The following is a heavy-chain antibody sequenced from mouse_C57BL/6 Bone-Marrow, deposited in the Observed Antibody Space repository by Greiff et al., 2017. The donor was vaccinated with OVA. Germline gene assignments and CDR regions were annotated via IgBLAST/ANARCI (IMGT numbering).Heavy chain of an antibody. CDR2: IHPNSGST. D-gene: IGHD2-2*01. CDR3: ARGFYYGYEGAGFAY. V-gene: IGHV1-64*01. CDR1: GYTFTSYW. Sequence: QVQLQQPGAELVKPGASVKLSCKASGYTFTSYWMHWVKQRPGQGLEWIGMIHPNSGSTNYNEKFKSKATLTVEKSSSTAYMQLSSLTSEDSAVYYCARGFYYGYEGAGFAYWGQGTLVTVSA. J-gene: IGHJ3*01.